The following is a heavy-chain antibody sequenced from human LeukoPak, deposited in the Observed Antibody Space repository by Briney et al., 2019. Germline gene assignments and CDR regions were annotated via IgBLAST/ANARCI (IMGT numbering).Heavy chain of an antibody. D-gene: IGHD1-26*01. CDR3: ARDVVGSLDY. Sequence: GGSLRLSCAASGFTFSTYWMAWVRQAPGRGLEWVANIKGDDSARHQADSVKGRFTISRDNAQKSVYLQMSSLRGEDTAIYYCARDVVGSLDYWGQGTLVTVSS. J-gene: IGHJ4*02. CDR1: GFTFSTYW. CDR2: IKGDDSAR. V-gene: IGHV3-7*01.